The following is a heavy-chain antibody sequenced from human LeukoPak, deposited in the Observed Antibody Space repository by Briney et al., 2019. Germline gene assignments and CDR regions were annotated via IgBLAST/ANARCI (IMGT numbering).Heavy chain of an antibody. V-gene: IGHV3-11*01. CDR2: ISSSGSTI. CDR1: GYTFSDYY. CDR3: ARSNPLSYYYNYDMDV. Sequence: GGSLRLSCAASGYTFSDYYMSWIRQPPGKGLERVSYISSSGSTIYYADSVKSRFTISRDNDKNSLYLQMNSLRAEDTAVYYCARSNPLSYYYNYDMDVWGQGTTVTVSS. D-gene: IGHD2/OR15-2a*01. J-gene: IGHJ6*02.